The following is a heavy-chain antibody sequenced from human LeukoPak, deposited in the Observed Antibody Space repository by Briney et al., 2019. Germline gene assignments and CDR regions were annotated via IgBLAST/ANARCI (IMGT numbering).Heavy chain of an antibody. Sequence: PGGSLRLSCAASGFTFSSYSTNWVRQAPGKGLEWVSSISSSSSYIYYADSVKGRFTNSRDNAKNSRYLQMNSLRAEDTAVYYCASRPPSETYFGVFDYWGQGTLVTVSS. D-gene: IGHD1-26*01. V-gene: IGHV3-21*04. J-gene: IGHJ4*02. CDR1: GFTFSSYS. CDR3: ASRPPSETYFGVFDY. CDR2: ISSSSSYI.